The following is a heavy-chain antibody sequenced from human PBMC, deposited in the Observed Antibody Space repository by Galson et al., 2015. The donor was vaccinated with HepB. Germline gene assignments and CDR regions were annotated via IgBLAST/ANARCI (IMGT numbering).Heavy chain of an antibody. Sequence: SLRLSCAASGFHVSAFAMHWVRQTPGKGLEWLAVVSSDEKNIYYADSVRGRFTISRDNSKDILYLQMNSLRAEDTAVYYCARTVYFDYCGQGTAVTVSS. CDR1: GFHVSAFA. CDR2: VSSDEKNI. V-gene: IGHV3-30*04. D-gene: IGHD4-11*01. J-gene: IGHJ4*02. CDR3: ARTVYFDY.